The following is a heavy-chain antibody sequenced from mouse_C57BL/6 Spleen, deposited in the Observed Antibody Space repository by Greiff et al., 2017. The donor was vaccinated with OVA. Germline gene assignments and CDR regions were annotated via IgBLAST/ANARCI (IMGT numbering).Heavy chain of an antibody. CDR3: ARGEAYDYFDY. V-gene: IGHV5-16*01. J-gene: IGHJ2*01. Sequence: EVKVVESEGGLVQPGSSMKLSCTASGFTFSDYYMAWVRQVPEKGLEWVANINYDGSSTYYLDSLKSRFIISRDNAKNILYLQMSSLKSEDTATYYCARGEAYDYFDYWGQGTTLTVSS. CDR2: INYDGSST. CDR1: GFTFSDYY. D-gene: IGHD2-3*01.